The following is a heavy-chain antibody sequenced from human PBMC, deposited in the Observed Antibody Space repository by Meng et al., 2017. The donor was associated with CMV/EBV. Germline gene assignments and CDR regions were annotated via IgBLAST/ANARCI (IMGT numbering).Heavy chain of an antibody. Sequence: SETLSLTCTVSGGSISSYYWSWIRQPPGQGLEWIWYIYYSGSTNYNPSLKSRVTISVDTSKNQFSLKLSSVTAADTAVYYCARDGGATYGAFDNWGQGTMVTVSS. CDR3: ARDGGATYGAFDN. V-gene: IGHV4-59*01. D-gene: IGHD1-26*01. J-gene: IGHJ3*02. CDR1: GGSISSYY. CDR2: IYYSGST.